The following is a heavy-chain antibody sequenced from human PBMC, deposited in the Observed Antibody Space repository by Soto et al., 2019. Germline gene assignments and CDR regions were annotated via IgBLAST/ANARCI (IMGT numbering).Heavy chain of an antibody. CDR1: GYTFTGYA. J-gene: IGHJ4*02. Sequence: ASVKVSCKASGYTFTGYAMHWVRQAPGQRLEWMGWINAGNGSTSYAQKFQGRVTMTRDTSTSTVYMELSSLRSEDTAVYYCARVGSGYYPPLDYWGQGTLVTVSS. CDR3: ARVGSGYYPPLDY. D-gene: IGHD3-22*01. V-gene: IGHV1-3*01. CDR2: INAGNGST.